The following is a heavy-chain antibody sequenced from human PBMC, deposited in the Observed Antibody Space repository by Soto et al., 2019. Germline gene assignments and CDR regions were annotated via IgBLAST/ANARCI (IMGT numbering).Heavy chain of an antibody. Sequence: GGSLRLSCAASGFTFSSHAMSWVRQSPGKGLGWVSGISGSGGSTHYADSVKGRFSISRDNSKNTLYLQMSSLRAEDTAVYYCAKDLTRLTTVAKNFDSWGQGTLVTASS. J-gene: IGHJ4*02. V-gene: IGHV3-23*01. CDR3: AKDLTRLTTVAKNFDS. CDR2: ISGSGGST. D-gene: IGHD4-17*01. CDR1: GFTFSSHA.